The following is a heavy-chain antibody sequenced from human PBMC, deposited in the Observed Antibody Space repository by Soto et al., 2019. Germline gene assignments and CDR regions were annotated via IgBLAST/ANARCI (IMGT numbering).Heavy chain of an antibody. CDR2: MNPKSGDT. Sequence: QVQLVQSGAEVKMPGASVKVSCKASGYTFTDYGINWVRQATGQGLEWMGWMNPKSGDTVYAQKFQGRVSMTRATSISTPYMALNSLKSVEPAVYYCARGSYSVVGATVYWGQGTLVTVSP. CDR1: GYTFTDYG. J-gene: IGHJ4*02. D-gene: IGHD1-26*01. CDR3: ARGSYSVVGATVY. V-gene: IGHV1-8*01.